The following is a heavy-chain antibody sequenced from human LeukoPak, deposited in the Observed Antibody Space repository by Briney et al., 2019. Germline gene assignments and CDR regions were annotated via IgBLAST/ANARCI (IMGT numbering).Heavy chain of an antibody. CDR1: GFTFSSYW. J-gene: IGHJ4*02. CDR3: ARGLTGAAAGTAH. V-gene: IGHV3-7*01. D-gene: IGHD6-13*01. CDR2: IKQDGSEK. Sequence: GGSLRLSCAASGFTFSSYWMSWVRQAPGKGREWVANIKQDGSEKYYVDSVKGRFTISRDNAKNSLYLQMNSLRAEDTAVYYCARGLTGAAAGTAHWGQGTLVTVSS.